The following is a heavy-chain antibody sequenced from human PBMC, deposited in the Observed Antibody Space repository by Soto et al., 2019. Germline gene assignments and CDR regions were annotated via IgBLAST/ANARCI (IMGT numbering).Heavy chain of an antibody. Sequence: QVQLVESGGGVVQPGRSLRLSCAASGFTFNNYGMHWVRQAPGKGLEWVAIIWYDGSNKYYEDSVKGRFTIPRDNSKNKLYLQMNSLRAEDTAVYDCAGSGSYRWFDYWGQGTLVTVSS. J-gene: IGHJ4*02. V-gene: IGHV3-33*01. CDR3: AGSGSYRWFDY. D-gene: IGHD3-10*01. CDR2: IWYDGSNK. CDR1: GFTFNNYG.